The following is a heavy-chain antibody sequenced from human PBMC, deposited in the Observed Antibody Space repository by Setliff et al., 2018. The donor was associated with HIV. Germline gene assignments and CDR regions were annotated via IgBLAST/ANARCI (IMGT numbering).Heavy chain of an antibody. V-gene: IGHV1-69*13. CDR3: ARDAGYSYGPTSRNFDQ. CDR2: IIPIFGTT. Sequence: SVKVSCKASGGTFSSYAISWVRRAPGQGPEWMGAIIPIFGTTKYAQRFQGRVTITADASTSTAYMEVRSLRSDDTAVYYCARDAGYSYGPTSRNFDQWGQGTLVTVSS. CDR1: GGTFSSYA. D-gene: IGHD5-18*01. J-gene: IGHJ4*02.